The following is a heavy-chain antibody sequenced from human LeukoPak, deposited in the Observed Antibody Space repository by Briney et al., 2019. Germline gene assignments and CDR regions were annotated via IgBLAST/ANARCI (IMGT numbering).Heavy chain of an antibody. J-gene: IGHJ6*03. CDR1: GLTLSSYG. V-gene: IGHV3-23*01. CDR3: AKRGGYSYQYYYYYMDV. Sequence: GGSLRLSCAAYGLTLSSYGMSWVRQAPGKGLEWVSAIISGSGGSTYYADSVKGRFTISRDNSKNTLYLQMNSLRAEDTAVYYCAKRGGYSYQYYYYYMDVWGKGTTVTISS. CDR2: ISGSGGST. D-gene: IGHD5-18*01.